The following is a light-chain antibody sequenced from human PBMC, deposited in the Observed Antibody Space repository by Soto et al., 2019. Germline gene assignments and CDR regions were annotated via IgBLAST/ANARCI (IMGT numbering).Light chain of an antibody. V-gene: IGKV1-5*01. CDR2: EAS. J-gene: IGKJ1*01. CDR1: QTISDF. CDR3: QQFNTSPWT. Sequence: DIQMTQSPSTLSASVGDRVTITCRASQTISDFLAWYQHKPGEAPKLLIAEASRLESGVPSRFSGSGSGTEFTLTISSLQPDDFATYYCQQFNTSPWTFGQGTKVDIK.